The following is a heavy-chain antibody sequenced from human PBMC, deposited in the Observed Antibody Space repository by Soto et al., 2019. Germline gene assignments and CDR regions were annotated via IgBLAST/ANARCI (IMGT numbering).Heavy chain of an antibody. CDR1: GGTFSSYA. CDR3: ARADSSGWYGWYYYYYGMDV. Sequence: QVQLVQAGAEVKKPGSSVKVSCKASGGTFSSYAISWVRQAPGQGLEWMGGIIPIFGTANYAQKFQGRVTITADDSTSTAYMELSSLRSEDTAVYYCARADSSGWYGWYYYYYGMDVWGQETTVTVSS. D-gene: IGHD6-19*01. CDR2: IIPIFGTA. V-gene: IGHV1-69*12. J-gene: IGHJ6*02.